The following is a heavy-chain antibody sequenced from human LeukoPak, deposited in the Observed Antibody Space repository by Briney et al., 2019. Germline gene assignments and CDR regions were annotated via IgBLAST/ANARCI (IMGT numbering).Heavy chain of an antibody. CDR1: GGSISSYY. CDR3: ARVAGKIAARPYYYYYMDV. CDR2: IYYSGST. V-gene: IGHV4-59*01. Sequence: SETLSLTCTVSGGSISSYYWSWIRQPPGKGLEWIGHIYYSGSTNYNPSLKSRVTISVDTSKNQFSLKLSSVTAADTAVYYCARVAGKIAARPYYYYYMDVWGKGTTVTVSS. J-gene: IGHJ6*03. D-gene: IGHD6-6*01.